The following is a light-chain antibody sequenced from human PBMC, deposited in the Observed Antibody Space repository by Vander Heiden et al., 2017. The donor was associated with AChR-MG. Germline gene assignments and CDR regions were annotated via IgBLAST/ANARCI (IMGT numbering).Light chain of an antibody. CDR3: QQDSTEPLT. J-gene: IGKJ2*01. Sequence: IVMTQSPDSLAVSLGERATINCKSSQSLLSDSKNFLAWFQQRPGQPPKLLIYWASTRASGAPDRFSGAGSGTDFTLTISSLQAEDVAVYYCQQDSTEPLTFGQGTKLQVK. CDR2: WAS. V-gene: IGKV4-1*01. CDR1: QSLLSDSKNF.